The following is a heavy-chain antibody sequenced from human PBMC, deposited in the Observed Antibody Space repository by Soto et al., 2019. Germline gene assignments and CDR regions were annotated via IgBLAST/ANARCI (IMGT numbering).Heavy chain of an antibody. D-gene: IGHD6-19*01. J-gene: IGHJ4*02. CDR3: ARRTATGWFFDS. CDR2: IGHFGST. CDR1: GTSFSGSY. Sequence: QVQLQQWGAGLWKPSETLSLTCAVYGTSFSGSYWSWIRQSPGKGLEWIGEIGHFGSTNYNSSLKRRVTISVDRSKNQFSLKLRSVTAADTAVYYSARRTATGWFFDSWGRGNLVIVSP. V-gene: IGHV4-34*01.